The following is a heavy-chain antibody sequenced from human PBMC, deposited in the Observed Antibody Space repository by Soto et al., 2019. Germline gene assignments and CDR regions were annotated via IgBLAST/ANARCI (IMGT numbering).Heavy chain of an antibody. J-gene: IGHJ4*02. CDR2: FFIGGNT. CDR1: GGSITGGSISTTTYY. Sequence: SETLSLTCTVSGGSITGGSISTTTYYWGWMHQPPGKGLEWIASFFIGGNTYYNPSLKSRVTTSVDTSKNQFSLKLTSVTAADTAVYYCARDKITGLFDYWGQGTLVTVSS. CDR3: ARDKITGLFDY. D-gene: IGHD2-8*02. V-gene: IGHV4-39*02.